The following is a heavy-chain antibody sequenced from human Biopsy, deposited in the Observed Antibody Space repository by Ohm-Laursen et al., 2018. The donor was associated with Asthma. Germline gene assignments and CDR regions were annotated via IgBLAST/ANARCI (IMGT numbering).Heavy chain of an antibody. D-gene: IGHD3-22*01. CDR2: MYHSGSP. CDR3: ARGRITMIGGWFDP. Sequence: PGTLSLTCAVSGGSITSSSYYWGWIRQPPGKGMEWIGSMYHSGSPYYHPSLKSRATISVDTSKNQFSLKLSSVTAADTAVYYCARGRITMIGGWFDPWGQGTLVTVSS. J-gene: IGHJ5*02. V-gene: IGHV4-39*07. CDR1: GGSITSSSYY.